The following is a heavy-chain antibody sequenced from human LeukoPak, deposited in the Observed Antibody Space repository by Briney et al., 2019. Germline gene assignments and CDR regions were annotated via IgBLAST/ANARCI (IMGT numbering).Heavy chain of an antibody. CDR2: INHGGST. J-gene: IGHJ4*02. D-gene: IGHD3-16*02. CDR1: GGSFSGYY. V-gene: IGHV4-34*01. Sequence: SETLSLTCAVYGGSFSGYYWSWIRQPPGKGLEWIGEINHGGSTNYNPSLKSRVTISVDTSKNQFSLKLSSVTAADTAVYYCARMYYDYVWGSYRWDYWGQGTLVTVSS. CDR3: ARMYYDYVWGSYRWDY.